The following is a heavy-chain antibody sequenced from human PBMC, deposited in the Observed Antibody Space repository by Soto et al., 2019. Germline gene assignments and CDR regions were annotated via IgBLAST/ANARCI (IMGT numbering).Heavy chain of an antibody. J-gene: IGHJ6*02. CDR3: ARVRDRVVPAVGENYYYYGMDV. V-gene: IGHV1-69*13. CDR2: IIPIFGTA. CDR1: GGTFSSYA. D-gene: IGHD2-2*01. Sequence: GASVKVSCKASGGTFSSYAISWVRQAPGQGLEWMGGIIPIFGTANYAQKFQGRVTITADESTSTAYMELSSLRSEDTATYYCARVRDRVVPAVGENYYYYGMDVWGQGTTVTVSS.